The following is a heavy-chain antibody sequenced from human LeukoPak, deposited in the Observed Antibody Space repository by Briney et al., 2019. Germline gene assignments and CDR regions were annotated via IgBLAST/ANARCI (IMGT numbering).Heavy chain of an antibody. Sequence: ASVKVSCKASGYTFTGYYMHWVRQAPGQGLEWMGRINPNSGGTNYAQKFQGRVTMTRDTSISTAYMELSRLRSDDTAVYYCARDLGGWFGELLYPHYFDYWGQGTLVTVSS. D-gene: IGHD3-10*01. CDR2: INPNSGGT. J-gene: IGHJ4*02. CDR3: ARDLGGWFGELLYPHYFDY. V-gene: IGHV1-2*06. CDR1: GYTFTGYY.